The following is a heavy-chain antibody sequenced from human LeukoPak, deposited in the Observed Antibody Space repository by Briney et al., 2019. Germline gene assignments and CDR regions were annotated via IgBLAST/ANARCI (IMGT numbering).Heavy chain of an antibody. J-gene: IGHJ4*02. D-gene: IGHD5-18*01. CDR3: ARGQKYRNGYTVTELGSGYFAY. Sequence: PSETLSLTCTVSGGSISSYHWSWIRQPPGKGLEWIGYIYYSGNSNYNPSLKSRVTISVDTSKNQFSLTLSSVTTADAAVYYCARGQKYRNGYTVTELGSGYFAYWGQGTMVTVSS. V-gene: IGHV4-59*01. CDR2: IYYSGNS. CDR1: GGSISSYH.